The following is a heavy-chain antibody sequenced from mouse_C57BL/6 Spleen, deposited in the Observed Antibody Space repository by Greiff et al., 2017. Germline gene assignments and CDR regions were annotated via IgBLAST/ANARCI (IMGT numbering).Heavy chain of an antibody. Sequence: VQLQQSGAELVKPGASVKLSCTASGFNITDYYMHWVKQRTEQGLEWIGRFDPGGGGTKYAQKFKGKATLTADTSSSTAYLQLSSLTSEDTAVYYCARSQARVINWYFDVWGTGTTVTVAS. CDR1: GFNITDYY. J-gene: IGHJ1*03. V-gene: IGHV14-2*01. CDR3: ARSQARVINWYFDV. D-gene: IGHD3-3*01. CDR2: FDPGGGGT.